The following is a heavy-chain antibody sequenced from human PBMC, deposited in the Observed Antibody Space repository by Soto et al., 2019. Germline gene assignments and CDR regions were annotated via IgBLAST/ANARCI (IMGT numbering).Heavy chain of an antibody. CDR3: ARDFCPGKPRPTTNYYYYGMDF. CDR1: GYTFTSYY. V-gene: IGHV1-46*01. Sequence: GASVKVSCKASGYTFTSYYMHWVRQAPGQGLECMGIINPSGGSTSYAQKFQGRVTMTRDTYTRTVYMEVSSLRSEDTAVYYCARDFCPGKPRPTTNYYYYGMDFWGQGTTV. J-gene: IGHJ6*02. CDR2: INPSGGST.